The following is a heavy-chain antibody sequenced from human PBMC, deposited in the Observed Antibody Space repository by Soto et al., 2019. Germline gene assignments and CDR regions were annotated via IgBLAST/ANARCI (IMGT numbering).Heavy chain of an antibody. V-gene: IGHV3-9*01. Sequence: GGSLRLSCAASGFNVSSTYMSWVRQTPGKGLEWVSGISWNSGSIGYADSVKGRFTISRDNAKNSLYLQMNSLRAEDTALYYCAKDGKQWLVPTGIHYWGQGTLVTVSS. CDR2: ISWNSGSI. CDR3: AKDGKQWLVPTGIHY. D-gene: IGHD6-19*01. CDR1: GFNVSSTY. J-gene: IGHJ4*02.